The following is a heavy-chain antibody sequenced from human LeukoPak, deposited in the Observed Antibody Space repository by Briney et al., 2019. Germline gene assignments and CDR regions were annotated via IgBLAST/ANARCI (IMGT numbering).Heavy chain of an antibody. CDR1: GYTFTSYD. CDR3: AGSYGIAAAGTVTGFDY. Sequence: ASVKVSCKASGYTFTSYDISWVRQAPGQGLEWMGWISAYNGNTNYAQKLQGRVTMTTDTSTSTAYMELRSLRSDDTAVYYCAGSYGIAAAGTVTGFDYWGQGTLVTVSS. V-gene: IGHV1-18*01. J-gene: IGHJ4*02. CDR2: ISAYNGNT. D-gene: IGHD6-13*01.